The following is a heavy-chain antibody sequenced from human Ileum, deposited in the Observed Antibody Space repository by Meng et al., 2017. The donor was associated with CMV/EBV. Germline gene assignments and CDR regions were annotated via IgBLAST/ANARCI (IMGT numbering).Heavy chain of an antibody. J-gene: IGHJ4*02. CDR1: GGSFIGYY. CDR2: INHSGST. D-gene: IGHD1-26*01. CDR3: ARGARGGSYFPLDY. Sequence: SETLSLTCAVYGGSFIGYYWSWIRQPPGKGLEWIGEINHSGSTNYNPSLKSRVTISVDTSKNQFSLKLSSVTAADTAVYYCARGARGGSYFPLDYWGQGTLVTVSS. V-gene: IGHV4-34*01.